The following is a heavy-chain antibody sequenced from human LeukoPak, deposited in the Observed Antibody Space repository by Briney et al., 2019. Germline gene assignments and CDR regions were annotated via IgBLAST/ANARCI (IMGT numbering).Heavy chain of an antibody. CDR2: INPNSGGT. Sequence: ASVKVSCKASGYTFTSYGISWVRQAPGQGLEWMGWINPNSGGTNYAQKFQGRVTMTRDTSISTAYMELSRLRSDDTAVYYCAAETYYYGSGSYYKEGGWFDPWGQGTLVTVSS. CDR3: AAETYYYGSGSYYKEGGWFDP. J-gene: IGHJ5*02. CDR1: GYTFTSYG. V-gene: IGHV1-2*02. D-gene: IGHD3-10*01.